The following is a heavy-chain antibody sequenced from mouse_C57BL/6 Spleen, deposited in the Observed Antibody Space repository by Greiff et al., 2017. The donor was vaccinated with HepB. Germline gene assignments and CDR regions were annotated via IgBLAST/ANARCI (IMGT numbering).Heavy chain of an antibody. CDR3: AKGVYYGSSWGYYFDY. V-gene: IGHV1-55*01. CDR1: GYTFTSYW. Sequence: QVQLKESGAELVKPGASVKMSCKASGYTFTSYWITWVKQRPGQGLEWIGDIYPGSGSTNYNEKFKSKATLTVDTSSSTAYMQLSSLTSEDSAVYYCAKGVYYGSSWGYYFDYWGQGTTLTVSS. CDR2: IYPGSGST. J-gene: IGHJ2*01. D-gene: IGHD1-1*01.